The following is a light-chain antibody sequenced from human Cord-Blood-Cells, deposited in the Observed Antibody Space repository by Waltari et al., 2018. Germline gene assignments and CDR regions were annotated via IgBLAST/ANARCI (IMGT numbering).Light chain of an antibody. CDR1: SSDVVSYNL. J-gene: IGLJ3*02. CDR3: CSYAGSSTWV. V-gene: IGLV2-23*01. CDR2: EGS. Sequence: QSALTQPASVSGSPGQLITISCTGTSSDVVSYNLVSWYQQHPGKAPKRMIYEGSKRPSGVSNLFSGYKSDNTASLTISVLQAEDEADYYCCSYAGSSTWVFGGGTKLTVL.